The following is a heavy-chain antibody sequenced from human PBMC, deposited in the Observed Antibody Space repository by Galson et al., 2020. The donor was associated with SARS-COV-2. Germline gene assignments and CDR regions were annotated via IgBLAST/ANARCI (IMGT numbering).Heavy chain of an antibody. Sequence: GESLRLSCAASGVTFSSYDMPWVRQATGQGLEWVSAIDTAGVTYYPGSVKGRFTVSRENGRDSLYLPMNSLRAGDTAVYYCVRAAVAGNIYYYYGMDVWGQGTTVTVAS. CDR1: GVTFSSYD. D-gene: IGHD6-19*01. CDR2: IDTAGVT. J-gene: IGHJ6*02. V-gene: IGHV3-13*04. CDR3: VRAAVAGNIYYYYGMDV.